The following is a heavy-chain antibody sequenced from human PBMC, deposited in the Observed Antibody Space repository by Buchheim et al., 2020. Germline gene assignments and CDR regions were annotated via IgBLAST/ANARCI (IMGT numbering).Heavy chain of an antibody. J-gene: IGHJ4*02. CDR1: GFTLSTYW. D-gene: IGHD6-13*01. CDR2: IKGDGIET. Sequence: EVQLVESGGGLVQPGESLRLSCAASGFTLSTYWMGWVRQAPGRGLEWVADIKGDGIETYYVDSVKGRFTISRDNSKNTLYLQMNSLRAEDTAVYYCARSLAGTRRYFDYWGQGTL. V-gene: IGHV3-7*01. CDR3: ARSLAGTRRYFDY.